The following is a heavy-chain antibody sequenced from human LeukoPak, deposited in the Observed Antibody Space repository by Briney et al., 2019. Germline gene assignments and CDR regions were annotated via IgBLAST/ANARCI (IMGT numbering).Heavy chain of an antibody. Sequence: PGGSLRLSCAASGFTFSSYAMSWVRQAPGKGLEWVSAISGSGGSTYYADSVKGRFTISRDNSKNTLYLQMSSLRVEDTAVYYCATHYVWGSYRFYWGQGTLVTVSS. V-gene: IGHV3-23*01. D-gene: IGHD3-16*02. CDR2: ISGSGGST. J-gene: IGHJ4*02. CDR3: ATHYVWGSYRFY. CDR1: GFTFSSYA.